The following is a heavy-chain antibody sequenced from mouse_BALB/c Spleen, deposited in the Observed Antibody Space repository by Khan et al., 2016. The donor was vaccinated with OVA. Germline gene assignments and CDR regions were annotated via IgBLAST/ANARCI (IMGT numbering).Heavy chain of an antibody. CDR3: ARRASSWDFSFPY. D-gene: IGHD4-1*01. J-gene: IGHJ3*01. CDR1: GYTFTNYV. CDR2: INPYNAGT. V-gene: IGHV1S136*01. Sequence: EVQLQESGPELVEPGASVTMSCKASGYTFTNYVMHWVKQKPGQGLEWIGYINPYNAGTRYNEKFKGQATLTSDISSTTAYMELSRLTSEASAVYYCARRASSWDFSFPYWGQGTLVTVSA.